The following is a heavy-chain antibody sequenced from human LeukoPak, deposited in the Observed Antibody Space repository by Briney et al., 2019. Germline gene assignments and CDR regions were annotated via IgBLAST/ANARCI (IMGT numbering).Heavy chain of an antibody. CDR1: GYTFTSYG. V-gene: IGHV1-18*01. CDR2: ISAYNGNT. J-gene: IGHJ4*02. CDR3: ARVNGRWATTVNY. D-gene: IGHD5-24*01. Sequence: ASVKVSCKASGYTFTSYGISWVRQAPGQGLEWMGWISAYNGNTNYAQKLQGRVTMTRDTSISTAYMELSRLRSDDTAVYYCARVNGRWATTVNYWGQGTLVTVSS.